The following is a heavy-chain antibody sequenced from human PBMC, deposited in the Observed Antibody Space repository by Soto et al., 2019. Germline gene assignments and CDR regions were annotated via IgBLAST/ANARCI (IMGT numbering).Heavy chain of an antibody. V-gene: IGHV1-69*12. CDR1: GGTFSSSA. J-gene: IGHJ6*02. D-gene: IGHD3-3*02. Sequence: QVQLVQSGAEVKKPGSSVKVSCKASGGTFSSSAFSWVRQAPGQGLEWMGGIMPIFRTPDYAQKFQGRVTITADETTSTAYRELSSLTSEDTGVYYCARDKDRQQLGGNYYYIMDVWGQGTTVTVSS. CDR2: IMPIFRTP. CDR3: ARDKDRQQLGGNYYYIMDV.